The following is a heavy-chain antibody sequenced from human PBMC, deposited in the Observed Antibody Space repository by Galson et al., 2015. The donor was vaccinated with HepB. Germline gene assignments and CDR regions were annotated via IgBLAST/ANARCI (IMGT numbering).Heavy chain of an antibody. J-gene: IGHJ3*02. CDR2: IRSKAYGGTT. V-gene: IGHV3-49*04. D-gene: IGHD4-23*01. CDR3: TRTTVVGVVAFDI. Sequence: SLRLSCAASGFTFGDYATSWVRQAPGKGLEWVGFIRSKAYGGTTEYAASVKGRFTISRDDSKSIAYLQMNSLKTEDTAVYYCTRTTVVGVVAFDIWGQGTMVTVSS. CDR1: GFTFGDYA.